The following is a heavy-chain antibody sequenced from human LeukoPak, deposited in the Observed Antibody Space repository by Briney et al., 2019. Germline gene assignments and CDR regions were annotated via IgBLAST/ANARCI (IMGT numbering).Heavy chain of an antibody. Sequence: GGSLRLSCVASGFTFSSYWMHWVRQAPGKGLVWVSRIDSDGSDIRYADSVKGRFTISRDNAKNTLYLQMNSLRVKDTAVYYCVRQYSSSCPGGYWGQGTLVTVSS. CDR1: GFTFSSYW. CDR2: IDSDGSDI. J-gene: IGHJ4*02. CDR3: VRQYSSSCPGGY. V-gene: IGHV3-74*01. D-gene: IGHD6-13*01.